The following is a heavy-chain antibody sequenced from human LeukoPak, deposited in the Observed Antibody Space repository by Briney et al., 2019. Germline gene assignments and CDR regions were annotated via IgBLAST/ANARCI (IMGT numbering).Heavy chain of an antibody. D-gene: IGHD3-22*01. CDR1: GFTFTSYA. Sequence: GGSLRRSCAASGFTFTSYAMNWVRQAPGKGLEWVSVISASGATTDYADSVKGRFTISRDNSKNTLYLQMNSLRAEDTAVYYCTKGSYYDNSGRAYFDYWGQGTLVTVSS. CDR3: TKGSYYDNSGRAYFDY. CDR2: ISASGATT. J-gene: IGHJ4*02. V-gene: IGHV3-23*01.